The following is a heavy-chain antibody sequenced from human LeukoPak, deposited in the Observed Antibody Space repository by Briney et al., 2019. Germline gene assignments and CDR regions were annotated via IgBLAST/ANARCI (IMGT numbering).Heavy chain of an antibody. V-gene: IGHV1-2*02. D-gene: IGHD2-15*01. J-gene: IGHJ5*02. CDR1: GDTFTGYY. CDR2: INPNSGGT. CDR3: ARVPRVAATFWFDP. Sequence: GASVKVSCKASGDTFTGYYMRWVRQAPGQGLEWMGWINPNSGGTNYAQKFQGRVTMTRDTSISTAYMELSRLRSDDTAVYYCARVPRVAATFWFDPWGQGTLVTVSS.